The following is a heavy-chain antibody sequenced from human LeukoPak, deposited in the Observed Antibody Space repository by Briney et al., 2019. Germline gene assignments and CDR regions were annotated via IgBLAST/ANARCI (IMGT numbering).Heavy chain of an antibody. CDR2: ISGSGGST. CDR3: AKYPSRYSSGWFYFDY. Sequence: PGGSLRLSCAASGFTFSSYAMSWVRQAPGKGLEWVSAISGSGGSTYYADSVKGRFTISRDNSKNTLYLQMNSLRAEDTAVYYCAKYPSRYSSGWFYFDYWGQGTLVAVSS. D-gene: IGHD6-19*01. CDR1: GFTFSSYA. J-gene: IGHJ4*02. V-gene: IGHV3-23*01.